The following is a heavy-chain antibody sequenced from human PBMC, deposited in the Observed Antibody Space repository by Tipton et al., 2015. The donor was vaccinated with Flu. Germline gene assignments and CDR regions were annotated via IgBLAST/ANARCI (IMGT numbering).Heavy chain of an antibody. CDR2: INQGGSER. CDR3: VRDETSVKWGP. J-gene: IGHJ5*02. D-gene: IGHD4-11*01. CDR1: SFTFSSYW. V-gene: IGHV3-7*01. Sequence: QLVQSGGGLVQPGGSLRLSCTASSFTFSSYWMDWVRQAPGKGLEWVANINQGGSERYYVDSVKGRFTISRDNAKRSLYLQMNNLRAEDTAVYFCVRDETSVKWGPWGQGTLVTVSS.